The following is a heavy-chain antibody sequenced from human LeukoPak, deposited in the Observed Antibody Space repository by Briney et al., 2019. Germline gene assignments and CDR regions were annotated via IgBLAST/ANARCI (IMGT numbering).Heavy chain of an antibody. D-gene: IGHD2-2*01. Sequence: SETLSLTCTVSGGSISSYYWSWIRQPPGKGLEWIGYIYYSGITNYNPSLKSRVTISVDTSKNQFSLKLSSVTAADTAVYYCARGDCSSTSCYGDRTTGHYFDYWGQGTLVTVSS. CDR3: ARGDCSSTSCYGDRTTGHYFDY. J-gene: IGHJ4*02. CDR1: GGSISSYY. V-gene: IGHV4-59*08. CDR2: IYYSGIT.